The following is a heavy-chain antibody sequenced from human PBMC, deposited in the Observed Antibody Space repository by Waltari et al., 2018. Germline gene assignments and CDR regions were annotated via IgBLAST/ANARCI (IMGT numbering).Heavy chain of an antibody. CDR1: GYSFTSYW. Sequence: EVQLVQPGAEVKKPGESLKISCKGSGYSFTSYWTGWVLSTPGKGLEWMGIIYPGDSDTRYSPSFQGQVTISADKSISTAYLQWSSLKASDTAMYYCARLGMTMVPFAGFDPWGQGTLVTVSS. V-gene: IGHV5-51*01. CDR3: ARLGMTMVPFAGFDP. J-gene: IGHJ5*02. D-gene: IGHD4-17*01. CDR2: IYPGDSDT.